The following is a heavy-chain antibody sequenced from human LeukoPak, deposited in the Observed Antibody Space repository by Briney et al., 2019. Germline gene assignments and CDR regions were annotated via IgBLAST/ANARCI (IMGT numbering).Heavy chain of an antibody. Sequence: GGALRLPCAASGFTFSSHAMSWVRQAAGKGLEGVSAISGSGGSTYHADFVKGRFTISRDNAKNTLYLQMNSLKAGDTAVYYCAKAGRYWDFDYWGQGTLVTVSS. CDR1: GFTFSSHA. J-gene: IGHJ4*02. V-gene: IGHV3-23*01. CDR3: AKAGRYWDFDY. D-gene: IGHD1-26*01. CDR2: ISGSGGST.